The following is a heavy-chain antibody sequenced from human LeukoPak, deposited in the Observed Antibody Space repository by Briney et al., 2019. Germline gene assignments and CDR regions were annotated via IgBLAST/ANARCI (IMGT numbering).Heavy chain of an antibody. V-gene: IGHV3-30-3*01. Sequence: GGSLRLSCAASGFTFSSYAMHWVRKAPGKGLEWVAVISYDGSNKYYADSVKGRFTISRDNSKNTLYLQMNSLRAEDTAVYYCARDSAAAAPDYYYYGMDVWGQGTTVTVSS. J-gene: IGHJ6*02. CDR1: GFTFSSYA. CDR3: ARDSAAAAPDYYYYGMDV. CDR2: ISYDGSNK. D-gene: IGHD2-2*01.